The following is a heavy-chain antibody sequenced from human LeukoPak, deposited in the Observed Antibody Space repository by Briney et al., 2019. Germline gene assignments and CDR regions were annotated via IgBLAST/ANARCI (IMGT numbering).Heavy chain of an antibody. D-gene: IGHD1-26*01. CDR2: IYHSGST. Sequence: SETLSLTCTVSGGSISSGGYYWSWIRQPPGKGLEWIGYIYHSGSTYYNPSLKSRVTISVDRSKNQFSLKLSSVTAADTAVYYCARGGATLEDYWGQGTLVTVSS. CDR3: ARGGATLEDY. CDR1: GGSISSGGYY. J-gene: IGHJ4*02. V-gene: IGHV4-30-2*01.